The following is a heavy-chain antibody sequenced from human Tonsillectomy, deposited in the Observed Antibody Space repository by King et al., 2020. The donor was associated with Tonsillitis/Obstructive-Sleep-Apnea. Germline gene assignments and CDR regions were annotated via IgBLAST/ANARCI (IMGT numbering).Heavy chain of an antibody. CDR1: GGTFGDYA. V-gene: IGHV1-69*01. CDR3: ARCIAARPRGYYYYYMDV. Sequence: QLVQSGADVRKPGSSVKVSCEASGGTFGDYAIYWVRQAPGQGLEWMGGIVPIFGSAHYAQRFQDRFTITADQSTSTAYMELSRLRSEDTAVYYCARCIAARPRGYYYYYMDVRGKGTTVTVSS. CDR2: IVPIFGSA. J-gene: IGHJ6*03. D-gene: IGHD6-6*01.